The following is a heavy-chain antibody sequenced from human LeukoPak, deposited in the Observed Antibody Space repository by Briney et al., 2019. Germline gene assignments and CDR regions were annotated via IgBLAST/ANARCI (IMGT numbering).Heavy chain of an antibody. CDR3: ARGGRMVGGFDY. D-gene: IGHD2-15*01. J-gene: IGHJ4*02. Sequence: GASVKVSCKASGYTFTGYYMHWVRQAPGQGLEWMGIIIPSGGSTSSSQKFQGRVTMTRDTSTSSVYMELSSLRSEDTAVYYCARGGRMVGGFDYWGQGTLVTVSS. CDR2: IIPSGGST. V-gene: IGHV1-46*01. CDR1: GYTFTGYY.